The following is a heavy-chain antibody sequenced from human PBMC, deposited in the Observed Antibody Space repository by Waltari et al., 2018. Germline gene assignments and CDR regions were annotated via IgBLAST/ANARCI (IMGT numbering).Heavy chain of an antibody. CDR1: EDIFGNYA. V-gene: IGHV1-69*01. CDR2: INLRFGKT. CDR3: ARDNLGGTCSGCRGFGV. D-gene: IGHD2-15*01. Sequence: QVRLVQSGAEVKKPGSSLNVSCKASEDIFGNYAINCPGQAPGQGLEWMGGINLRFGKTQLAPNFKARVNITAEDSTTTVYMELTNLRSDDTAVYYCARDNLGGTCSGCRGFGVWGQGTVVTVSS. J-gene: IGHJ3*01.